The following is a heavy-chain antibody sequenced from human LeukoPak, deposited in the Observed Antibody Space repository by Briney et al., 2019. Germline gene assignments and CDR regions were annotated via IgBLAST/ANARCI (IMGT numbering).Heavy chain of an antibody. CDR1: GYSISSGHF. V-gene: IGHV4-38-2*02. D-gene: IGHD3-16*01. J-gene: IGHJ4*02. CDR2: VYGSGTT. CDR3: ASVGGGSPY. Sequence: SETLSLTCTVSGYSISSGHFWSWIRQPPGKGLEWIGSVYGSGTTYYDPPLRSRVSISADTSKNHFSLELSSVTAADTAVYYCASVGGGSPYWGQGTLVTVSS.